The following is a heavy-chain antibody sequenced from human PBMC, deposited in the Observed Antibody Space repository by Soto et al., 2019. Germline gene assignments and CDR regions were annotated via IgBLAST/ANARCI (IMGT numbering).Heavy chain of an antibody. CDR2: TDPSDSYT. CDR1: GYSFTSYW. CDR3: ATMEGSGSPRPVYYYYYGMDV. Sequence: PGESLKISCKGSGYSFTSYWISWVRQMPGKGLEWMGRTDPSDSYTNYSPSFQGHVTISADKSISTAYLQWSSLKASDTAMYYCATMEGSGSPRPVYYYYYGMDVWGQGTTVTVS. J-gene: IGHJ6*02. D-gene: IGHD3-10*01. V-gene: IGHV5-10-1*01.